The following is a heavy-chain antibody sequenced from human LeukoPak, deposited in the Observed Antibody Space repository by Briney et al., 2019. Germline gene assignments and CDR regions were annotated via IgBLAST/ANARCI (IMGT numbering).Heavy chain of an antibody. Sequence: ASVKVSCKASGYTFTSYAMHWVRQAPGQRLEWMGWINAGNGNTKYSQKFQGRVTITRDTSASTAYMELSSLRSEDTAVYYCASGYCGGDCYSSDAFDIWGQGAMVTVSP. D-gene: IGHD2-21*02. CDR3: ASGYCGGDCYSSDAFDI. CDR1: GYTFTSYA. V-gene: IGHV1-3*01. CDR2: INAGNGNT. J-gene: IGHJ3*02.